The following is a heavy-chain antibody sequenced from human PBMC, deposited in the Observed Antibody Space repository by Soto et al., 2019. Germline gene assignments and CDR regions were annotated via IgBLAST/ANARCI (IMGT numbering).Heavy chain of an antibody. Sequence: GGSLRLSCAASGFTFSSCAMGWVRQAPGKGLEWVSDIIDSGGSTYYADSVKGRFTISRDNSKSTLYLQMNSLRAEDTAVYYYARPPRGGYYYVGSWFDPWGQGTLVTVSS. D-gene: IGHD3-22*01. CDR2: IIDSGGST. J-gene: IGHJ5*02. CDR1: GFTFSSCA. V-gene: IGHV3-23*01. CDR3: ARPPRGGYYYVGSWFDP.